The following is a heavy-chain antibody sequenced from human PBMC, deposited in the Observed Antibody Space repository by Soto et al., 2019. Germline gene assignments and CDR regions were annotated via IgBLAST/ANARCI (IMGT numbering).Heavy chain of an antibody. D-gene: IGHD6-6*01. CDR2: ISSNGVAT. CDR1: GFTLSGYA. V-gene: IGHV3-64*01. J-gene: IGHJ6*03. Sequence: EVQLAESGGGLAQPGGSLRLSCAASGFTLSGYAMDWVRQAPGKGLEYVSGISSNGVATYYANSVQGRFTISRDNSKNTVYLQMGSLRPEDMAVYYCARRARPDFYYMDVWGKGTTVTVS. CDR3: ARRARPDFYYMDV.